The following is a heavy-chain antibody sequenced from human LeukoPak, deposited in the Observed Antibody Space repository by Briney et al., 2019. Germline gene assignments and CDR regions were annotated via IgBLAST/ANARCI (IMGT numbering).Heavy chain of an antibody. V-gene: IGHV3-21*01. J-gene: IGHJ4*02. D-gene: IGHD6-13*01. Sequence: GGSLRPSCAASGFTFSTYSMNWVRQAPGKGLEWVSSISNSGTYMYYADSVKGRFTTSRDNAKNSLYLQMNSLRAEDTAVYYCARGPLATAGTMGLDYWGQGTLVTVSS. CDR2: ISNSGTYM. CDR3: ARGPLATAGTMGLDY. CDR1: GFTFSTYS.